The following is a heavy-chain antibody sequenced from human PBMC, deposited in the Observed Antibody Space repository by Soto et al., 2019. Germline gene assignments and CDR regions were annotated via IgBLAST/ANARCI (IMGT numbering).Heavy chain of an antibody. CDR2: INHSGST. J-gene: IGHJ4*02. V-gene: IGHV4-34*01. CDR1: GGSFSGYY. CDR3: ARVVLDTAMVRDIDY. D-gene: IGHD5-18*01. Sequence: SETLSLTCAVYGGSFSGYYWNWIRQPPGKGLEWIGEINHSGSTNYNPSLKSRVTISVDTSKNQFSLKLSSVTAADTAVYYCARVVLDTAMVRDIDYWGQGTLVTVSS.